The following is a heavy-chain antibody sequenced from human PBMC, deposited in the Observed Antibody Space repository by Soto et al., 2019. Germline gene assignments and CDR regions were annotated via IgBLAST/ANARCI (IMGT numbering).Heavy chain of an antibody. CDR2: ISTSGTTM. J-gene: IGHJ4*02. CDR1: GFNFSSFE. V-gene: IGHV3-48*03. D-gene: IGHD3-22*01. Sequence: EVQLVESGGGLVQPGGSLRLSCVASGFNFSSFEMNWVRQAPGKGLEWVSYISTSGTTMYYADSVKGRFTISRDNAKNLLHLQMNSLRAEDTALYYCAQHSSGYYKADYWGKGTLVTVSS. CDR3: AQHSSGYYKADY.